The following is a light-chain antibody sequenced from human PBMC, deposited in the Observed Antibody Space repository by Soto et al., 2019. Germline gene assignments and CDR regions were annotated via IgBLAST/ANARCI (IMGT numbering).Light chain of an antibody. CDR1: QSISSW. CDR3: QQYNTYRWT. V-gene: IGKV1-5*03. CDR2: KAS. Sequence: DIQMTQSTSTLSASVGDRVTITCRASQSISSWLAWYQQKPGKAPKLLIYKASSLESGVPSRFSGSGSGTEFTLTISSLQPDDFATYYCQQYNTYRWTFGQGTKVE. J-gene: IGKJ1*01.